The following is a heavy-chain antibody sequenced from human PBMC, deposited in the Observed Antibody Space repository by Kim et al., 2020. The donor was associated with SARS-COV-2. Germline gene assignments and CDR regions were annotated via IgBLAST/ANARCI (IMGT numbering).Heavy chain of an antibody. J-gene: IGHJ6*03. CDR2: IGTAGDT. D-gene: IGHD3-9*01. V-gene: IGHV3-13*01. Sequence: GGSLRLSCAASGFTFSSYAMHWVRQATGKGLEWVSAIGTAGDTYYPGSVKGGFTISSENAKNSLYLQMISLRAGDTAAFYCGRGHYVWLFFYMYFCGKGT. CDR3: GRGHYVWLFFYMYF. CDR1: GFTFSSYA.